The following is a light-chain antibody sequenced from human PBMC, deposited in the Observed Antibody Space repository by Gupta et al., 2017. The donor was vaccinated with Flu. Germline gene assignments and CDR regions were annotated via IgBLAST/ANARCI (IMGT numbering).Light chain of an antibody. CDR3: QSADSSGTYVL. CDR1: TLSTQY. J-gene: IGLJ2*01. CDR2: KDN. Sequence: SDELTQPPSVSVSPGKTSTITCSGETLSTQYSYWYQQKHGQAPVLLIFKDNQRPSGIPERFSGSNSGTTVTLTISGVLAEDEAAYYCQSADSSGTYVLFGGGTKLTV. V-gene: IGLV3-25*03.